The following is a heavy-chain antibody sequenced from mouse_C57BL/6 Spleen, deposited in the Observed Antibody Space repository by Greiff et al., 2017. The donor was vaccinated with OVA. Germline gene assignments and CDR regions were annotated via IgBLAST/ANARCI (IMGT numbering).Heavy chain of an antibody. CDR3: TTAYYGYDGAMDY. CDR1: GFNIKDDY. Sequence: EVMLVESGAELVRPGASVKLSCTASGFNIKDDYMHWVKQRPEQGLEWIGWIDPENGDTEYASKFQGKATITADTSSNTAYLQLSSLTSEDTAVYYCTTAYYGYDGAMDYWGQGTSVTVSS. V-gene: IGHV14-4*01. CDR2: IDPENGDT. J-gene: IGHJ4*01. D-gene: IGHD2-9*01.